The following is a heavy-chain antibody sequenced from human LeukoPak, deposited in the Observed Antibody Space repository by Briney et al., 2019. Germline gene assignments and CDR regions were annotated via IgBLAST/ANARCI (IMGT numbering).Heavy chain of an antibody. CDR2: SNAGGGST. D-gene: IGHD3-22*01. CDR3: ARDIRGNSTYYYDSSGYYYDY. J-gene: IGHJ4*02. Sequence: ASGKVSCKASGYTFPSDDMHWARQAPGQALEWMGISNAGGGSTSYAPKIQGRVTMTRDTSTSTVYMELSSLRSEDTAVYYCARDIRGNSTYYYDSSGYYYDYWGQGTLVTVSS. V-gene: IGHV1-46*01. CDR1: GYTFPSDD.